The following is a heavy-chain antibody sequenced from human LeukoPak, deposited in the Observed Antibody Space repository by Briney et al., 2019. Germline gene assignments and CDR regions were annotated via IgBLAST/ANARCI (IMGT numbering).Heavy chain of an antibody. Sequence: ASVMVSCKVSGYTLTELSMHWVRQAPGKGLEWMGGFDPEDGETIYAQKFQGRVTMTEDTSTDTAYMELSSLRSEDTAVYYCATDHPSGSTMRGMDVWGKGTTVTVSS. CDR1: GYTLTELS. V-gene: IGHV1-24*01. CDR2: FDPEDGET. D-gene: IGHD5-12*01. CDR3: ATDHPSGSTMRGMDV. J-gene: IGHJ6*04.